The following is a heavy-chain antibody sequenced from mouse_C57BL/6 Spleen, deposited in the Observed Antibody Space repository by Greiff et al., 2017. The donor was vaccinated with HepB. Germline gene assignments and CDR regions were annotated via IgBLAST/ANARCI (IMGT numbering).Heavy chain of an antibody. V-gene: IGHV5-17*01. CDR3: ARDYDYDRRGFAY. CDR2: ISSGSSTI. CDR1: GFTFSDYG. Sequence: EVKLVESGGGLVKPGGSLKLSCAASGFTFSDYGMHWVRQAPEKGLEWVAYISSGSSTIYYADTVKGRFTISRDNAKNTLFLQMTSLRSEDTAMYYCARDYDYDRRGFAYWGQGTLVTVSA. J-gene: IGHJ3*01. D-gene: IGHD2-4*01.